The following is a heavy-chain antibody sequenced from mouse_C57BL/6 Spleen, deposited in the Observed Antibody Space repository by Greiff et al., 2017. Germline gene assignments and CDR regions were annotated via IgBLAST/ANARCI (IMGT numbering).Heavy chain of an antibody. CDR3: ARGGDFDY. CDR2: IYPSDSDT. Sequence: VQLQQPGPELVKPGSSVKISCKASGYTFPDYSMDWVKQSPGQSLEWIGNIYPSDSDTHYNQKFKDKATLTVDKSSSTAYMQLSSLTSEDAAVDYGARGGDFDYWGQGTTLTVSS. J-gene: IGHJ2*01. V-gene: IGHV1-61*01. CDR1: GYTFPDYS.